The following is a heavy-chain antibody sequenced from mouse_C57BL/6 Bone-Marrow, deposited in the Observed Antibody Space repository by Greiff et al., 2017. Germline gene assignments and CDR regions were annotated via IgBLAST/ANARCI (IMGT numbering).Heavy chain of an antibody. CDR3: ARSGYGRGDY. CDR2: IDPSDSYT. V-gene: IGHV1-69*01. CDR1: GYTFTSYW. J-gene: IGHJ2*01. D-gene: IGHD1-1*01. Sequence: QVQLQQPGAELVMPGASVKLSCKASGYTFTSYWMHWVKQRPGQGLEWIGEIDPSDSYTNYNQKFKGKSTLTVDKSSSTAYLQLSSLTSEDTAVYYCARSGYGRGDYWGQGTTLTVSS.